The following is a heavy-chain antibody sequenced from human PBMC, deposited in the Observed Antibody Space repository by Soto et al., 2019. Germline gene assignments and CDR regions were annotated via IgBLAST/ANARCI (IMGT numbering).Heavy chain of an antibody. Sequence: SGPMLVNPTQTLTLTCTFSGFSLSSSGGGVGWIRQPPGKAVEWLALIYWDDDKRSSPSLKSRLTITKDTSNSRVVLTMTNKDPVDTATYYFAHRHMVGATKYNWFDPWGQGTLVTVSS. CDR1: GFSLSSSGGG. J-gene: IGHJ5*02. D-gene: IGHD1-26*01. V-gene: IGHV2-5*02. CDR2: IYWDDDK. CDR3: AHRHMVGATKYNWFDP.